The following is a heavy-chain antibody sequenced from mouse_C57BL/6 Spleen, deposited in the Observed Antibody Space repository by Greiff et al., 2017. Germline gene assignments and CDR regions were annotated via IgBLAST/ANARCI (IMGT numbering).Heavy chain of an antibody. CDR3: ARKIPSYYGSSYHEYCDV. J-gene: IGHJ1*03. Sequence: VQLQQSGPELVKPGASVKISCKASGYSFTGYYMNWVKQSPEKSLEWIGEINPSTGGTTYNQKFKAKATLTVDKSSSTAYMQLKSLTSEDSAVYYCARKIPSYYGSSYHEYCDVWGTGTTVTVSS. CDR2: INPSTGGT. CDR1: GYSFTGYY. V-gene: IGHV1-42*01. D-gene: IGHD1-1*01.